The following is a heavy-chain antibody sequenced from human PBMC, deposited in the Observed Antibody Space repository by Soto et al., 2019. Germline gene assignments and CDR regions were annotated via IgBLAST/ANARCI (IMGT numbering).Heavy chain of an antibody. CDR3: AGGGAMGIDY. CDR1: GFTFNTHW. Sequence: GGPLSLSCTASGFTFNTHWMHWVRQAPGKGLVWVSRIYFDGITTNYADSVKGRLTVSRDNAKNTVYLHVNTLRDEDTAVYYCAGGGAMGIDYWGQGTLVTVSS. J-gene: IGHJ4*02. CDR2: IYFDGITT. V-gene: IGHV3-74*01. D-gene: IGHD1-26*01.